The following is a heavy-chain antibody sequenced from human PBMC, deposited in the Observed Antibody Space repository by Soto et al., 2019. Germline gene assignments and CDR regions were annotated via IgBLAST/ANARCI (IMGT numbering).Heavy chain of an antibody. D-gene: IGHD3-3*01. CDR2: IYYSWST. CDR1: GGSISSSSYY. Sequence: QLQLQESGPGLVKPSETLSLTCTVSGGSISSSSYYWGWIRQPPGKRLEWIGSIYYSWSTYYNPSLKGQFNIYVYTSKNQFSRKLSSVTAADTAVYYCASLLLEWLGRGLKYWYFDLWGRGTLVTVSS. V-gene: IGHV4-39*01. CDR3: ASLLLEWLGRGLKYWYFDL. J-gene: IGHJ2*01.